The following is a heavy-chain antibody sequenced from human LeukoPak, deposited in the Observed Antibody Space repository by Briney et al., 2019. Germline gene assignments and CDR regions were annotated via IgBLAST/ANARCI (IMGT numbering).Heavy chain of an antibody. CDR3: ARDRYFSGWYGGPDY. Sequence: PGGSPRLSCAASGFTFSSYPLHWVRQAPGKGLEWVAVISYDGSNKYYADSVKGRFTISRDNSRNSLYLQMNSLRPEDTAVYYCARDRYFSGWYGGPDYWGQGTLVTVSS. V-gene: IGHV3-30-3*01. J-gene: IGHJ4*02. CDR2: ISYDGSNK. CDR1: GFTFSSYP. D-gene: IGHD6-19*01.